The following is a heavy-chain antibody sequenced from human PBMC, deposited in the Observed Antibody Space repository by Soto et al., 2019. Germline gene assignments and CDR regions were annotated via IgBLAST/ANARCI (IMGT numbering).Heavy chain of an antibody. Sequence: GGSLRLSCAASGFNVNSDYMNWVRQTPGKGLEWVASIYSGETTYYADSVRGRFTISSDKSKNTLYFQLSSLRIEDTAVYYCTRDGRGLGRLSLFEYWGQGVLVTVS. CDR1: GFNVNSDY. CDR2: IYSGETT. J-gene: IGHJ4*02. D-gene: IGHD2-21*02. CDR3: TRDGRGLGRLSLFEY. V-gene: IGHV3-53*01.